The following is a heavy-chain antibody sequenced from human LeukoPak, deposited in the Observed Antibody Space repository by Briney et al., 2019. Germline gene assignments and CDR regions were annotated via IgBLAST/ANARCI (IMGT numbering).Heavy chain of an antibody. CDR1: GFTFSDYY. Sequence: GGSLRLSCAASGFTFSDYYMSWIRQAPGKGLEWVSYISSSGSTIYYADSVKGRFTISRDNAKNSLYLQMNSLRAGDTAVYYCAREVVTTGTTVYYWGQGTLVTVSS. CDR2: ISSSGSTI. D-gene: IGHD1-1*01. J-gene: IGHJ4*02. V-gene: IGHV3-11*01. CDR3: AREVVTTGTTVYY.